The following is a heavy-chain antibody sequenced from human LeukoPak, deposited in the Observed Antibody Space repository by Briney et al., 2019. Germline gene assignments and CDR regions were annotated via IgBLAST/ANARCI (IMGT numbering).Heavy chain of an antibody. Sequence: SETLSLTCTVSGGSISSGGYYWSWIRQPPGKGLEWIGYIYHSGSTYYNPSLKSRVTISVDRSKNQFSLKLSSVTAADTAVYYCARGPQDYYGSRGGAFDIWGQGTMVTVSS. D-gene: IGHD3-10*01. V-gene: IGHV4-30-2*01. CDR1: GGSISSGGYY. J-gene: IGHJ3*02. CDR2: IYHSGST. CDR3: ARGPQDYYGSRGGAFDI.